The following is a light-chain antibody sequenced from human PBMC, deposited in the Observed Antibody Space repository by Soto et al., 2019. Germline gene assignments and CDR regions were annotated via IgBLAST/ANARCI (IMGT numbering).Light chain of an antibody. Sequence: DIQMTQSPSSLSSFIGDSLTITCRASQGISKYLAWYKQKPGKVPKVLIYGTVTLQSGVPSRVRGSGSGTDFNLTISSLQPEDVETYYCQKYNSAPWTFGQGTKVDIK. CDR1: QGISKY. CDR3: QKYNSAPWT. J-gene: IGKJ1*01. CDR2: GTV. V-gene: IGKV1-27*01.